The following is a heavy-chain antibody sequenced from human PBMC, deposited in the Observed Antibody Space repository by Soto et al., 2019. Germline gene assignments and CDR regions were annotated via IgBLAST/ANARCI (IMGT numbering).Heavy chain of an antibody. CDR2: TYYRSKWYN. Sequence: PSLTCAISGDSGSSNRAAWNWIRQSPSRGLEWLGRTYYRSKWYNDYAVSVKSRITINPDTSKNQFSLQLNSVTPEDTAVYYCARTPEVDDYYYGMDVWGQGTTVTVSS. CDR3: ARTPEVDDYYYGMDV. V-gene: IGHV6-1*01. J-gene: IGHJ6*02. CDR1: GDSGSSNRAA. D-gene: IGHD3-3*01.